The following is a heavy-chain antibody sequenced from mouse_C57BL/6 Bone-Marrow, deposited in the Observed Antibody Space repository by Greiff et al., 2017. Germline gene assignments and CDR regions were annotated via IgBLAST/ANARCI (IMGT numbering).Heavy chain of an antibody. V-gene: IGHV1-9*01. CDR3: ARNPITAVVAHWYFDV. J-gene: IGHJ1*03. Sequence: VQLQQSGAELMKPGASVKLSCKATGYTFTGYWIEWVKQRPGHGLEWIGEILPGSGSTNYNEKFKGKATFTADTSSNTAYMQLSSLTTEDSAIYYCARNPITAVVAHWYFDVWGTGTTVTVSS. CDR2: ILPGSGST. D-gene: IGHD1-1*01. CDR1: GYTFTGYW.